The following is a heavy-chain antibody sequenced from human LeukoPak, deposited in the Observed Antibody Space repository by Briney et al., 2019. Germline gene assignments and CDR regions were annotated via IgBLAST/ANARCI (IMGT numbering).Heavy chain of an antibody. Sequence: PSETLSLTCAVYGGSFSGYYWSWIRQPPGKGLEWIGEINHSGSTNYNPSLKSRVTISVDTSKNQFSLKLSSVTAADTAVYYCARAQKTNTYGDYSRYKSWFDPWGQGTLVTVSS. D-gene: IGHD4-17*01. CDR1: GGSFSGYY. CDR2: INHSGST. V-gene: IGHV4-34*01. CDR3: ARAQKTNTYGDYSRYKSWFDP. J-gene: IGHJ5*02.